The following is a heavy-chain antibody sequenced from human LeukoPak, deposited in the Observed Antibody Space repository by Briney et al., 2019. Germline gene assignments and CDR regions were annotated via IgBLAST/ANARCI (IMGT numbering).Heavy chain of an antibody. CDR2: IASDGSIK. Sequence: GGSLRLSCAASGFTFSSYSMHWVRQAPAKGLEWVAVIASDGSIKYYADSVKGRFTISRDNSKDTLYVQMNSLRAEDTAVYYCAKERQEGATPFDYWGQGSLVTVSS. CDR3: AKERQEGATPFDY. D-gene: IGHD1-26*01. CDR1: GFTFSSYS. J-gene: IGHJ4*02. V-gene: IGHV3-30*04.